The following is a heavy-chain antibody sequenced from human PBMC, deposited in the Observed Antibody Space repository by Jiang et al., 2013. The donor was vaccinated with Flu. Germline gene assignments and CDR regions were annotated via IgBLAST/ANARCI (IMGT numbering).Heavy chain of an antibody. V-gene: IGHV5-51*01. CDR2: IYPGDSDT. J-gene: IGHJ6*02. D-gene: IGHD6-19*01. CDR3: AKSGIAAVAGTRYGMDV. Sequence: LEWMGIIYPGDSDTRYSPSFQGQVTISADKSISTAYLQWSSLKASDTAMYYCAKSGIAAVAGTRYGMDVWGQGTTVTVSS.